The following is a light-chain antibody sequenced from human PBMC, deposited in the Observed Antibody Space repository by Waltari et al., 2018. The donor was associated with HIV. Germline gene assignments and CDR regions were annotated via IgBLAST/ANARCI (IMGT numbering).Light chain of an antibody. J-gene: IGKJ3*01. CDR1: QNISGW. CDR2: RAS. Sequence: DIRMTQSPSTLSASVGDRVTITCRASQNISGWLAWYQQRPGKAPRLLIHRASNLEFGVSPRFSGGGSGTEFSLTIAGLQPDDFATYYCQQYGVDFYTFGQGTKV. V-gene: IGKV1-5*03. CDR3: QQYGVDFYT.